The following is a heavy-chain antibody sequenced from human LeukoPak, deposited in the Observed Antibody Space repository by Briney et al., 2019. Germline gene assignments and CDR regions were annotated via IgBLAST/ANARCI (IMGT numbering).Heavy chain of an antibody. J-gene: IGHJ3*02. CDR2: ISMSSRTI. D-gene: IGHD6-13*01. Sequence: GGSLRLSCAASEFTFSSYNMNWVRQAPGKALEWISYISMSSRTIYHADSVKGRFTISRDNAKNSLYLHINSLRVEDTAVYYCARVPHSTPGAFDIWGQGTMVTVSS. CDR3: ARVPHSTPGAFDI. CDR1: EFTFSSYN. V-gene: IGHV3-48*04.